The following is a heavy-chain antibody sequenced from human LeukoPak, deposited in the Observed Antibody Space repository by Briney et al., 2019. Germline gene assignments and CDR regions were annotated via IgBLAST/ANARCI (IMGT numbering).Heavy chain of an antibody. CDR2: IWYDGSNK. Sequence: PGGSLRLSCAASGFTFSSYGMHWVRQAPGKGLEWVAVIWYDGSNKYYPDSVQGRFTISRDNSKNTLYLQVNSLRAEDTAVYYCARDRSMSGWYIDLWSRGTLVTVSS. V-gene: IGHV3-33*01. J-gene: IGHJ2*01. D-gene: IGHD2/OR15-2a*01. CDR1: GFTFSSYG. CDR3: ARDRSMSGWYIDL.